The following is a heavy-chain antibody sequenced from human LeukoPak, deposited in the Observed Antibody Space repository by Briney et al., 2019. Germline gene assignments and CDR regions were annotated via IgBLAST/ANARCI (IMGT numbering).Heavy chain of an antibody. CDR1: GFTFSSYT. V-gene: IGHV3-30-3*01. Sequence: QTGGSLRLSCAASGFTFSSYTMHWVRQAPGKGLEWVAMISYDGNNKNYADSVKGRFTISRDNSKNTLYLQINSLRAEDTAVYYCANLYYYGSGSYESRYFDYWGQGTLVTVSS. CDR3: ANLYYYGSGSYESRYFDY. D-gene: IGHD3-10*01. CDR2: ISYDGNNK. J-gene: IGHJ4*02.